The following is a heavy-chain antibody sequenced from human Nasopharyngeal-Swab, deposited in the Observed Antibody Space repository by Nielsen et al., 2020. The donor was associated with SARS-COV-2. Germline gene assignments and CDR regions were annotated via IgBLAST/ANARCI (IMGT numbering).Heavy chain of an antibody. V-gene: IGHV3-9*01. D-gene: IGHD3-3*01. CDR2: ISWNSGSI. Sequence: SLKISCAASGFTFDDYAMHWVRQAPGKGLEWVSGISWNSGSIGYADSVKGRFTISRDNAKNSLYLQMNSLTAEDTALYYCAKDYHYDFGTNWFDPWGQGTLVTVSS. CDR3: AKDYHYDFGTNWFDP. J-gene: IGHJ5*02. CDR1: GFTFDDYA.